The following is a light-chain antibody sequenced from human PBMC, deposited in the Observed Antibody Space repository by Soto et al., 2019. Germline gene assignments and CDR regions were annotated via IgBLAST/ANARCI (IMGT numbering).Light chain of an antibody. J-gene: IGKJ1*01. CDR3: LQTHNYPRT. Sequence: AIQMTQSPSSLSASVGDRVTITCRASQDISDDVGWYQQTPGKAPKLLISGASRLQSGVPSRFSGSGSGAAFTLPITSLRPEDSATYYCLQTHNYPRTFGQGTKVEI. CDR1: QDISDD. CDR2: GAS. V-gene: IGKV1-6*01.